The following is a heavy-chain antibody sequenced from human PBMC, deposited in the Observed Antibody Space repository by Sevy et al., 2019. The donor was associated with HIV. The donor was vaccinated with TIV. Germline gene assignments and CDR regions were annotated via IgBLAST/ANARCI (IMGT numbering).Heavy chain of an antibody. J-gene: IGHJ5*02. Sequence: ASVKVSCKASGGTFSSYAISWVRQVPGQGLEWMGGIIPIFGTANYAQKFQGRVTITADESTSTAYMELSSLRSEDTAVYYCARDQQFGVTIFGALDPWGQGTLVTVSS. CDR1: GGTFSSYA. D-gene: IGHD3-3*01. V-gene: IGHV1-69*13. CDR3: ARDQQFGVTIFGALDP. CDR2: IIPIFGTA.